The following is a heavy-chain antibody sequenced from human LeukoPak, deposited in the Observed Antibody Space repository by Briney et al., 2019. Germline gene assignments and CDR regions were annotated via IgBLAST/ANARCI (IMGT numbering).Heavy chain of an antibody. CDR3: ARETTAPGNYFDS. V-gene: IGHV3-74*01. Sequence: PGGSLRLSCAASGFTFSSHWMHWVRQTPGKGLVWVSRISSDASTINYADSVEGRFTISRDNAKNTLYLQMISLRAEDTAVYYCARETTAPGNYFDSWGQGTLVTVSS. J-gene: IGHJ4*02. CDR2: ISSDASTI. CDR1: GFTFSSHW. D-gene: IGHD4-17*01.